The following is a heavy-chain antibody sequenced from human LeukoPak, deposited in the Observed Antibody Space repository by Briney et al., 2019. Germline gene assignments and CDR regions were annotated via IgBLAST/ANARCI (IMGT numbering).Heavy chain of an antibody. CDR3: AKWYPYFED. J-gene: IGHJ4*02. Sequence: GGSLRLSCAASGFTFSTYAMSWVRQAPGKGLEWVSAISGSGGSGSTYYADFVKGRFTISRDNSKNTLYLQMNSLRAEDTAVYYCAKWYPYFEDWGQGTLVTVSS. CDR1: GFTFSTYA. D-gene: IGHD6-13*01. CDR2: ISGSGGSGST. V-gene: IGHV3-23*01.